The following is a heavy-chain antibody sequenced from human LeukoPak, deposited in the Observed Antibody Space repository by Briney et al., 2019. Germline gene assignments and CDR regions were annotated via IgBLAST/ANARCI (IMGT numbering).Heavy chain of an antibody. CDR1: GYTFTGYY. D-gene: IGHD1-26*01. CDR2: INPNSGGT. V-gene: IGHV1-2*06. Sequence: ASVKVSCKASGYTFTGYYMHWVRQPPGHGLEWMGRINPNSGGTNYAQKFQGRVTMTSDTSISTAYMELSRLRSDDTAVYYCARETGSGSYYGFDYWGQGTLVTVSS. J-gene: IGHJ4*02. CDR3: ARETGSGSYYGFDY.